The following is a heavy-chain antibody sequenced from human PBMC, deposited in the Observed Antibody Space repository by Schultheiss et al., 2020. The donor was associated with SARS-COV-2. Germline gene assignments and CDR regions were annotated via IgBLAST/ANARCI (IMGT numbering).Heavy chain of an antibody. V-gene: IGHV1-2*06. CDR2: INPNSGGT. Sequence: ASVKVSCKASGYTFTGYYMHWVRQAPGQGLEWMGRINPNSGGTNYAQKFQGRVTMTRDTSISTAYMELGSLRSDDTAVYYCARNQWELRPLDYWGQGTLVTVSS. J-gene: IGHJ4*02. D-gene: IGHD1-26*01. CDR1: GYTFTGYY. CDR3: ARNQWELRPLDY.